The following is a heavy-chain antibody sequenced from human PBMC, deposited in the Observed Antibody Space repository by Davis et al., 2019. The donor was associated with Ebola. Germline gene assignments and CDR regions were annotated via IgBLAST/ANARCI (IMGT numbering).Heavy chain of an antibody. J-gene: IGHJ6*04. V-gene: IGHV4-59*01. D-gene: IGHD6-13*01. CDR1: GGSISSYY. Sequence: MPSETLSLTCTVSGGSISSYYWSWIRQPPGKGLEWIGYIYYSGSTNYNPSLKSRVTISVDTSKNQFSLKLSSVTAADTAVYYCARQYSSSWAYYYYYGMDVWGKGTTVTVSS. CDR3: ARQYSSSWAYYYYYGMDV. CDR2: IYYSGST.